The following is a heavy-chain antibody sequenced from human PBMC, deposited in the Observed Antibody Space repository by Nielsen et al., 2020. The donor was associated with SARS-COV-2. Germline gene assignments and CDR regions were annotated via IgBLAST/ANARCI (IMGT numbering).Heavy chain of an antibody. Sequence: GESLKISCAASGFTFSIYAMSWVRQAPGKGLEWVSGITGSGGRTHSADSVEGRFTISRDNSKNTLYLQMNSLRAEDTAVYYCAKAFRSSDWVRAATDFWGQGTLVTVSS. CDR1: GFTFSIYA. D-gene: IGHD6-25*01. V-gene: IGHV3-23*01. CDR2: ITGSGGRT. J-gene: IGHJ4*02. CDR3: AKAFRSSDWVRAATDF.